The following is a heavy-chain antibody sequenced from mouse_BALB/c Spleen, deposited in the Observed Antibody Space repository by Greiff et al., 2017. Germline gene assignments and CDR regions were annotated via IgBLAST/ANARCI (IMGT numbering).Heavy chain of an antibody. CDR3: ARWDYYGSSYAMDY. CDR2: ISSGSSTI. CDR1: GFTFSSFG. J-gene: IGHJ4*01. V-gene: IGHV5-17*02. Sequence: DVMLVESGGGLVQPGGSRKLSSAASGFTFSSFGMHWVRQAPEKGLEWVAYISSGSSTIYYADTVKGRFTISRDNPKNTLFLQMTSLRSEDTAMYYCARWDYYGSSYAMDYWGQGTSVTVSS. D-gene: IGHD1-1*01.